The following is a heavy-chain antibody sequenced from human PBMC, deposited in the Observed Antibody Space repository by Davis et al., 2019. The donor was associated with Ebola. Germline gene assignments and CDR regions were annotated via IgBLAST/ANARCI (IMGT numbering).Heavy chain of an antibody. CDR1: RYSVTDYV. CDR3: ARGLRWLQSNGAFDI. D-gene: IGHD5-24*01. V-gene: IGHV1-3*01. J-gene: IGHJ3*02. Sequence: ASVQVSCKASRYSVTDYVMHWVRQPPGQGLEWMAWVNGGNGNMKYSQKFQGRVTFTSDTSANTAYMDLSSLTSEDSAVYYCARGLRWLQSNGAFDIWGQGTLVTVSS. CDR2: VNGGNGNM.